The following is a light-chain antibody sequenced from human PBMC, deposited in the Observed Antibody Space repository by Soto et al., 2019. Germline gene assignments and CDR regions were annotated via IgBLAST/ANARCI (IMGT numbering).Light chain of an antibody. CDR1: QSVSSSF. CDR2: GAS. Sequence: EIVLTQSPGTLSLSPGYRATLSCRASQSVSSSFLTWYQQKPGQAPRLLIYGASSRATGIPDRFSGSGSGTDFTLTISSLEPEDFAVYYCQQRSNWPITFGQGTLLEI. V-gene: IGKV3D-20*02. CDR3: QQRSNWPIT. J-gene: IGKJ5*01.